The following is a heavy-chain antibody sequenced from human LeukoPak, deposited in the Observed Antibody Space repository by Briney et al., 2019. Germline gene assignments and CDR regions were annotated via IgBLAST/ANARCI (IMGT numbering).Heavy chain of an antibody. Sequence: ASVKVSCKASGYTFTAFYMHWVRQPPGQGLEWMGRINPNCGGTKYAQKFQGRVTMTTDTSINTAYLELSRLRSDDTAVYYCARGYSSSWLDYWGQGTLVTVSS. CDR3: ARGYSSSWLDY. D-gene: IGHD6-13*01. CDR1: GYTFTAFY. J-gene: IGHJ4*02. CDR2: INPNCGGT. V-gene: IGHV1-2*06.